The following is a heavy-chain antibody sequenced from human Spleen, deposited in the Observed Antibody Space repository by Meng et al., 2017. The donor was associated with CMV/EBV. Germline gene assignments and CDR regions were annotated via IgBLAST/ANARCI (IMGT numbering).Heavy chain of an antibody. J-gene: IGHJ5*02. D-gene: IGHD3-10*01. V-gene: IGHV1-2*02. CDR2: IHPNSGGT. CDR3: ARNYYGSGGHNYLNWFDP. CDR1: YTFTGYY. Sequence: YTFTGYYIHWVRQAPGQGLEWMGWIHPNSGGTNYAQKFQGRVTMTSDTSINTAYMELSSLRSDDTAVYYCARNYYGSGGHNYLNWFDPWGQGTLVTVSS.